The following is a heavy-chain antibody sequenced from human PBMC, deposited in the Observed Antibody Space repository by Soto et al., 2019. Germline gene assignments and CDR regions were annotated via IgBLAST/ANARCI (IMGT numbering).Heavy chain of an antibody. V-gene: IGHV4-31*03. J-gene: IGHJ5*02. Sequence: QVQLQESGPGLVKPSQTLSLTCTVSGGSISSGDYYWSWIRQHPGKGLEWIGYIYYSGSTYYNPSRKGRVTIAVDTSKNQSSLTLRSVTAADTAVYYCARWWSGSRQGFNPWGQGTLVTVSS. D-gene: IGHD3-3*01. CDR2: IYYSGST. CDR3: ARWWSGSRQGFNP. CDR1: GGSISSGDYY.